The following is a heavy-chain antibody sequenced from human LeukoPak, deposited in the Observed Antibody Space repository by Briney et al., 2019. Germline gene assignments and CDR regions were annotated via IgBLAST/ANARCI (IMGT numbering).Heavy chain of an antibody. V-gene: IGHV4-39*01. D-gene: IGHD6-13*01. CDR1: GGSISSSSYY. Sequence: SETLSLTCTVSGGSISSSSYYWGWIRQPPGKGLEWIGSIYYSGSTYYNPSLKSRVTISVDTPKNQFSLKLSSVTAAETAVYYCARAYSSRASDYWGQGTLVTVSS. CDR3: ARAYSSRASDY. CDR2: IYYSGST. J-gene: IGHJ4*02.